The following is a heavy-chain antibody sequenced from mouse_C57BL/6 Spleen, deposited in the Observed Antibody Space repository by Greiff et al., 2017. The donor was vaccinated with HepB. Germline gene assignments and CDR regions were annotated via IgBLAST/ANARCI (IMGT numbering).Heavy chain of an antibody. CDR3: ARGEGISFDY. CDR2: IDPSDSYT. J-gene: IGHJ2*01. CDR1: GYTFTSYW. Sequence: QVQLQQPGAELVKPGASVKLSCKASGYTFTSYWMQWVKQRPGQALEWIGEIDPSDSYTNYNQKFKGKATLTVDTSSSTAYMQLSSLTSEDSAVYYCARGEGISFDYWGQGTTLTVSS. D-gene: IGHD3-3*01. V-gene: IGHV1-50*01.